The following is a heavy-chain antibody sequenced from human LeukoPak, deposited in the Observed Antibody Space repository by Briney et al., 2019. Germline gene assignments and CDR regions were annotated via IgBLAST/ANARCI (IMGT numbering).Heavy chain of an antibody. Sequence: ASVKVSCKASGGTFSSYAISWVRQAPGQGLEWMGGIIPIFGTANYAQKFQGRVTMTRDTSISTAYMELSSLGSDNTAVYYCARSTLAATGDFDYWGQGTLVTVSS. CDR3: ARSTLAATGDFDY. V-gene: IGHV1-69*05. D-gene: IGHD6-13*01. J-gene: IGHJ4*02. CDR1: GGTFSSYA. CDR2: IIPIFGTA.